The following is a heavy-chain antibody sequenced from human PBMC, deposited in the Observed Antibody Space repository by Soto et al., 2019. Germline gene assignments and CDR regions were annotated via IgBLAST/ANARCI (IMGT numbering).Heavy chain of an antibody. Sequence: GGSLRLSCAASGFTCSSYWMSWVRQAPGKGLEWVANIKQDGSEKYYVDSVKGRFTISRDNAKNSLYLQMNSLRAEDTAVYYCARDGVLGYCSSTSCYGGDYWGQGTLVTVSS. CDR2: IKQDGSEK. CDR1: GFTCSSYW. V-gene: IGHV3-7*01. D-gene: IGHD2-2*01. CDR3: ARDGVLGYCSSTSCYGGDY. J-gene: IGHJ4*02.